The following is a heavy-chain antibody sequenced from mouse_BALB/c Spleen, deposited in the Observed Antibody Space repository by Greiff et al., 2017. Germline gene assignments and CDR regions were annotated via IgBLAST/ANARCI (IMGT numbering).Heavy chain of an antibody. V-gene: IGHV14-3*02. CDR2: IDPANGNT. CDR3: VLLYNGSRSRNFDV. D-gene: IGHD1-1*01. Sequence: EVQLQQSGAELVKPGASVKLSCTASGFNIKDTYMHWVKQRPEQGLEWIGRIDPANGNTKYDPKFQGKATITADTSSNTAYLQLSSLTSEDTAVYYCVLLYNGSRSRNFDVWGEGTTVTVSS. CDR1: GFNIKDTY. J-gene: IGHJ1*01.